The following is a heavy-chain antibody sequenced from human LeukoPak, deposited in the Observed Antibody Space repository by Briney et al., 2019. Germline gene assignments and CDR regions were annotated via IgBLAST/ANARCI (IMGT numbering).Heavy chain of an antibody. CDR3: ARLRSAAFDI. CDR2: ISGSGGST. D-gene: IGHD4-17*01. J-gene: IGHJ3*02. V-gene: IGHV3-23*01. Sequence: PGGSLRLSCAASGFTFSNFAMSWVRQAPGKGLEWVSAISGSGGSTYYADSVKGRFTISRENAKNSLYLQMNSLRAGDTAVYYCARLRSAAFDIWGQGTMVTVSS. CDR1: GFTFSNFA.